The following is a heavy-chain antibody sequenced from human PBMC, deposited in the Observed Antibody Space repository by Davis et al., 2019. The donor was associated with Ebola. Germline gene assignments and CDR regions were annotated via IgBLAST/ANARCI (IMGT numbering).Heavy chain of an antibody. Sequence: ASVKVSCKSSGYTFTSYGLVWVRQAPGLGLEWMGWISGFNTNTNFAQKFQGRVTVSNDTSTNTAYMDLRSLTSDDTVIYYCARAPNYDVLTGTSSYYFDYWGQGTLVTVSS. V-gene: IGHV1-18*04. D-gene: IGHD3-9*01. J-gene: IGHJ4*02. CDR1: GYTFTSYG. CDR3: ARAPNYDVLTGTSSYYFDY. CDR2: ISGFNTNT.